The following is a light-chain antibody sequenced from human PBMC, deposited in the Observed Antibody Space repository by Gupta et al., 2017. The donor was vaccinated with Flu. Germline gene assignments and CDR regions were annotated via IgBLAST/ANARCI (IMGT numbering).Light chain of an antibody. CDR1: SNNVGNPG. V-gene: IGLV10-54*02. CDR3: LALYNTRYIWM. J-gene: IGLJ3*02. CDR2: RYN. Sequence: QAGLTQPPSVSKGLGQTATLTCTGNSNNVGNPGAAWLQHRQGHPPKLLSYRYNRRPAGIPDRFSASRSVDTATLTISGLQPEDEADYYCLALYNTRYIWMFGGWTKLTVL.